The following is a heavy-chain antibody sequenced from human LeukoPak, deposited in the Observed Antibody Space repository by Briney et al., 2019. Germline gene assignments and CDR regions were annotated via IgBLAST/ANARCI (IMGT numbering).Heavy chain of an antibody. J-gene: IGHJ6*02. Sequence: SETLSLTCAVYGGSFSGYYWSWIRQPPGKGLEWIGEINHSGSTNYNPSLKSRVTISVDTSKNQFSLKLSSVTAADTAVYYCARWSKTGTPTNYYYYYGMDVWGQGTTVTVSS. D-gene: IGHD1-1*01. CDR2: INHSGST. CDR1: GGSFSGYY. CDR3: ARWSKTGTPTNYYYYYGMDV. V-gene: IGHV4-34*01.